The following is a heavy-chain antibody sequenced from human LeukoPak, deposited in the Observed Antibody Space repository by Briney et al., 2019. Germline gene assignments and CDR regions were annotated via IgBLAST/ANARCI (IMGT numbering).Heavy chain of an antibody. CDR2: ISGDGGST. D-gene: IGHD2-15*01. V-gene: IGHV3-43*02. CDR1: GFTFDDYA. J-gene: IGHJ4*02. Sequence: GGSLRLSCAASGFTFDDYAMPWVRQAPGKGLEWVSLISGDGGSTYYADSVKGRFTISRDNSKNSLYLQMNSLRTEDTALYYCAKDTEGDCSGGSCYELDYWGQGTLVTVSS. CDR3: AKDTEGDCSGGSCYELDY.